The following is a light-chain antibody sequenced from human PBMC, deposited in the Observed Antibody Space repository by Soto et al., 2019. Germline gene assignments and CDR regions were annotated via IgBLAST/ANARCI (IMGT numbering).Light chain of an antibody. V-gene: IGKV3-20*01. CDR3: QQYGSSQFT. Sequence: EIVLMQSPGTLSLSPWEGATLSCRASQSVNSKYLAWYQQKPGQAPTVLIFVTSRRATGVPDRFSGSGSGTDFTLTISRLEPDDFAVYYCQQYGSSQFTFGPGTKVNIK. CDR1: QSVNSKY. J-gene: IGKJ3*01. CDR2: VTS.